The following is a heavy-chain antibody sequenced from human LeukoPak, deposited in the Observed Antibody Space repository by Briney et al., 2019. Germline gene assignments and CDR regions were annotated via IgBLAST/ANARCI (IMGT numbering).Heavy chain of an antibody. CDR2: IYYSGST. J-gene: IGHJ3*02. CDR1: GGSISSSSYY. D-gene: IGHD6-13*01. V-gene: IGHV4-39*01. Sequence: PSETLSLTCTVSGGSISSSSYYWGWIRQPPGKGLEWIGSIYYSGSTYYNPSLKSRVTISVDTPKNQFSLKLSSVTAADTAVYYCARVGSSWPRDAFDIWGQGTMVTVSS. CDR3: ARVGSSWPRDAFDI.